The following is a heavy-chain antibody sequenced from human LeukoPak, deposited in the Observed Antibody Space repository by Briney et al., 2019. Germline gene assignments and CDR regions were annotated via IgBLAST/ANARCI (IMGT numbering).Heavy chain of an antibody. CDR3: AKGGHDFNPFYR. J-gene: IGHJ4*02. Sequence: GGSLRLSCAASGFTFSTYAMGWVCQAPGKGLEWVSSIKGGGGDPFYADSVKGRFTISRDNSKNTLFLQLHSLRAEDSAVYYCAKGGHDFNPFYRWGQGTLVTVSS. CDR2: IKGGGGDP. D-gene: IGHD1-14*01. CDR1: GFTFSTYA. V-gene: IGHV3-23*01.